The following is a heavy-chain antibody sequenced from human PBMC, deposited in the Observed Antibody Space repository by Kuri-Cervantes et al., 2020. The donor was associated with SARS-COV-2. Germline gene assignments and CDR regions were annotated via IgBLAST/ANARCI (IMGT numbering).Heavy chain of an antibody. V-gene: IGHV4-39*07. Sequence: GSLRLSCTVSGGSISSSSYYWGWIRQPPGKGLEWIGSIYYSGSTYYNPSLKSRVTISVDTSKNQFSLKLSSVTAADTAVYYCARGNVVVPAATNWFDPWGQGTLVTVSS. CDR1: GGSISSSSYY. CDR2: IYYSGST. D-gene: IGHD2-2*01. CDR3: ARGNVVVPAATNWFDP. J-gene: IGHJ5*02.